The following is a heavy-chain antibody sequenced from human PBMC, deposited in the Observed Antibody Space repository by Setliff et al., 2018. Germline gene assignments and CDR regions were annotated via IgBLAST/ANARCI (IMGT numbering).Heavy chain of an antibody. CDR2: IDSSGGRI. J-gene: IGHJ4*02. CDR3: TRDHDTYYFDY. V-gene: IGHV3-48*03. Sequence: GESLKISCAASGFTFGSYEMNWVRRAPGKGLEWVSFIDSSGGRIYYAESVKGRFTISRDNAENSLYLQMNSLRAEDTAVYYCTRDHDTYYFDYWGQGTLVTVSS. D-gene: IGHD1-1*01. CDR1: GFTFGSYE.